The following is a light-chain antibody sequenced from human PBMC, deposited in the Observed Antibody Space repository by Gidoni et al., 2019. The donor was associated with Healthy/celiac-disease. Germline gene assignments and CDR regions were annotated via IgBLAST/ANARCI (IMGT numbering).Light chain of an antibody. V-gene: IGKV1-39*01. CDR2: AAS. CDR3: QQSYSTPYT. CDR1: QSISSY. J-gene: IGKJ2*01. Sequence: DIQMTQSPSSLSASVGDRVTITCRASQSISSYLNWYQQKPGKAPRLLIYAASSLQSGVPSRFRGSGSVTDFTLTISSLQTEDFATYYCQQSYSTPYTFGQGTKLEIK.